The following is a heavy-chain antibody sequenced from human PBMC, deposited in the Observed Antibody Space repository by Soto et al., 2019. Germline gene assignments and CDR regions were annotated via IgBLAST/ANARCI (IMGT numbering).Heavy chain of an antibody. J-gene: IGHJ4*02. D-gene: IGHD3-10*01. CDR2: ILHDGNNK. CDR1: GFTFSNYI. Sequence: GSLRLSCAASGFTFSNYIMHWVRQAPGKGLEWVADILHDGNNKYYADSVKGRFTISRDNSKNTLYLQMNSLRAEDTAVYYWARDDEDGSYCDLGYWGQGTLVTVSS. CDR3: ARDDEDGSYCDLGY. V-gene: IGHV3-30-3*01.